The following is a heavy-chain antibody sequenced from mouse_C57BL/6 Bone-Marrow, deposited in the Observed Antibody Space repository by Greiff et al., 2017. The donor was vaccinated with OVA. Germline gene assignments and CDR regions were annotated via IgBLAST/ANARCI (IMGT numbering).Heavy chain of an antibody. D-gene: IGHD1-1*01. J-gene: IGHJ4*01. CDR3: ARADYYGSSYDAMDY. CDR1: GYTFTDYY. Sequence: QVQLQQSGAELVRPGASVKLSCKASGYTFTDYYINWVKQRPGQGLEWIARIYPGSGNTYYNEKFKGKATLTADKSSSTAYMPLSSLTSEDSAVYFCARADYYGSSYDAMDYWGQGTSVTVSS. CDR2: IYPGSGNT. V-gene: IGHV1-76*01.